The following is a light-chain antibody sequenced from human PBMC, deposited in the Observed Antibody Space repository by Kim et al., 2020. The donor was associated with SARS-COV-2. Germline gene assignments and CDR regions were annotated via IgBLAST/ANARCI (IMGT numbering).Light chain of an antibody. J-gene: IGKJ1*01. Sequence: AVGDRVTITCRASQSISSYLNWYQQKPGKAPKLLIYAAASLQSGVPSRFSGSGSGTDFTLTISSLQPEDFATYYCQQSYSTLTWTFGQGTKVDIK. CDR1: QSISSY. CDR2: AAA. V-gene: IGKV1-39*01. CDR3: QQSYSTLTWT.